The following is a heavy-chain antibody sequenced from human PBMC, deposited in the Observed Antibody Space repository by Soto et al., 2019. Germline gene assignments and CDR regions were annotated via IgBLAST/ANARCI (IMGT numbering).Heavy chain of an antibody. D-gene: IGHD2-2*01. CDR2: VIPLFDTA. CDR3: TSCRYRYAGFYYYYYGMDV. Sequence: SVKVSCKVSGGIFTNNAISWVRQAPGQGLEWLGGVIPLFDTAYYAQIFRGRLRISADGATTTAYMELSGLTSASQTLCSSTSCRYRYAGFYYYYYGMDVWGQGTTVTVSS. V-gene: IGHV1-69*13. CDR1: GGIFTNNA. J-gene: IGHJ6*02.